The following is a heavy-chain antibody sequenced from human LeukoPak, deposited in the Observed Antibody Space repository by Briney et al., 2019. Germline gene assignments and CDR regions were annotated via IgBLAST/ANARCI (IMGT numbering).Heavy chain of an antibody. Sequence: PSQTLSLTCTVSGGSISSGSYYWSWIRQPAGKGLEWIGRIYTSGSTNYNPSLKSRVTISVDTSKNQFSLKLSSVTAADTAVYYCASTNIAVAGLDAFDIWGQGTMVTVSS. V-gene: IGHV4-61*02. J-gene: IGHJ3*02. D-gene: IGHD6-19*01. CDR2: IYTSGST. CDR1: GGSISSGSYY. CDR3: ASTNIAVAGLDAFDI.